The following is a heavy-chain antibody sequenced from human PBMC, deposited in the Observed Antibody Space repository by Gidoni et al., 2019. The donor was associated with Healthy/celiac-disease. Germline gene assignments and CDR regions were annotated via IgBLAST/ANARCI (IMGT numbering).Heavy chain of an antibody. CDR3: ARTGGAEIAVAGENYYYYGMDV. CDR1: GGSLSRGGYY. V-gene: IGHV4-31*03. CDR2: IYYSGST. J-gene: IGHJ6*02. D-gene: IGHD6-19*01. Sequence: ESGPGLVKPSQTLSLTCTVSGGSLSRGGYYWSWIRQHPGKGLEWIGYIYYSGSTYYNPSLKSRVTISVDTSKNQFSLKLSSVTAADPAVYYCARTGGAEIAVAGENYYYYGMDVWGQGTTVTVSS.